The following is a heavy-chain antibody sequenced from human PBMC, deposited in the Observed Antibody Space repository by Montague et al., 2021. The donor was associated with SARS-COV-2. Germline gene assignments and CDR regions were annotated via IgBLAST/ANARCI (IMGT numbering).Heavy chain of an antibody. J-gene: IGHJ4*02. Sequence: TLSLTCTVSGDSISSGTHYWSWIRQPAGKGLEWIGRIYTSGSTNYNPPLKSRVTISVDTSKNQFSLNVSSVTAADTAVYYCARVGGNGNGFFDYWGQGALVTVSS. D-gene: IGHD1-1*01. CDR3: ARVGGNGNGFFDY. CDR2: IYTSGST. CDR1: GDSISSGTHY. V-gene: IGHV4-61*02.